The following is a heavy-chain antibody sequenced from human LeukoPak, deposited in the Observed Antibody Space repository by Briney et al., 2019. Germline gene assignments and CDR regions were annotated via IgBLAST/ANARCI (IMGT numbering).Heavy chain of an antibody. CDR1: GFTFSDYY. Sequence: GGSLRLSCAASGFTFSDYYMSWVRQAPGKGLEWVSYISSSGSTIYYADSVKGRFTISRDNAKNSLYLQMNSLRVEDTAVYYCAREYYYGSGSYLGYWGQGTLVTVSS. V-gene: IGHV3-11*01. D-gene: IGHD3-10*01. J-gene: IGHJ4*02. CDR3: AREYYYGSGSYLGY. CDR2: ISSSGSTI.